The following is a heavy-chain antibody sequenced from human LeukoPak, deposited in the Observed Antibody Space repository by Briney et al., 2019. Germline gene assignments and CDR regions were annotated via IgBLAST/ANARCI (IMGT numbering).Heavy chain of an antibody. CDR1: GGTFSSYA. V-gene: IGHV1-69*13. J-gene: IGHJ3*02. D-gene: IGHD5-18*01. CDR2: IIPMFGTA. Sequence: SVKVSCKASGGTFSSYAISWVRQAPGQGLEWMGGIIPMFGTANYAQKFQGRITITADESTSTAYMELNSLRSEDTAVYYCARDNLEYSYGQYTAFDIWGQGTMVTVSS. CDR3: ARDNLEYSYGQYTAFDI.